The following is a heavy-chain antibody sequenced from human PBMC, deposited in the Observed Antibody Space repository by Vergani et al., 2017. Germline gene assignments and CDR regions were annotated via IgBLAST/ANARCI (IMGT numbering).Heavy chain of an antibody. V-gene: IGHV1-2*02. D-gene: IGHD6-13*01. CDR2: INPNSGGT. Sequence: QVQLVQSGAEVKKPGSSVKVSCKASGGTFSSYTISCVRQAPGQGLEWMGRINPNSGGTNYAQKFQGRVTMTRDTSISTAYMELSRLRSDDTAVYYCARDGQQLVRGXFDPWGQGTLVTVSS. CDR1: GGTFSSYT. CDR3: ARDGQQLVRGXFDP. J-gene: IGHJ5*02.